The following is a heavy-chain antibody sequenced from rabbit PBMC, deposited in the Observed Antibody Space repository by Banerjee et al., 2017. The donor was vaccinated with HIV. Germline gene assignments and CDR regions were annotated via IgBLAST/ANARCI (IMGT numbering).Heavy chain of an antibody. V-gene: IGHV1S40*01. CDR1: GFSFSNNYY. J-gene: IGHJ6*01. CDR2: INTATGKA. Sequence: QSLEESGGDLVKPGASLTLTCTASGFSFSNNYYMCWVRQAPGKGLEWIACINTATGKAVYASWAKGRFTISKTSSTTVTLQMTSLTAADTATYFCARDTSSSFSSYGMDLWGPGTLVTVS. D-gene: IGHD1-1*01. CDR3: ARDTSSSFSSYGMDL.